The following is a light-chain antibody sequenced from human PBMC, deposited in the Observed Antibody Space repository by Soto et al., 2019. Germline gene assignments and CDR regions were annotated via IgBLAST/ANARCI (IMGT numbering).Light chain of an antibody. J-gene: IGKJ4*01. V-gene: IGKV3-11*01. CDR3: QQRRNWPLT. CDR2: DAS. Sequence: EIVLTQSPATLSLSPGERATLSCRASQSVSSYLAWYQQKPGQAPRLLIYDASNRATGIPARFSGSGSGTDFTLTISSLEPEDFAGYYCQQRRNWPLTFGGGTKVEIK. CDR1: QSVSSY.